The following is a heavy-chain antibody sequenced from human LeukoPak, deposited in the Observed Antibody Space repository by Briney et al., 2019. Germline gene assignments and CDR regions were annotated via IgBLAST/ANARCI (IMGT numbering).Heavy chain of an antibody. J-gene: IGHJ3*02. Sequence: PGGSLRLSCAASGFTFSSYAMSWVRQAPGKGLEWVSGISGSGGTTNYADSMKGRFTISRDNSKRTLFLQMNSLRAEDTAVYYCAKATGTGAFDIWGQGTMVTVSS. V-gene: IGHV3-23*01. CDR1: GFTFSSYA. D-gene: IGHD1-7*01. CDR2: ISGSGGTT. CDR3: AKATGTGAFDI.